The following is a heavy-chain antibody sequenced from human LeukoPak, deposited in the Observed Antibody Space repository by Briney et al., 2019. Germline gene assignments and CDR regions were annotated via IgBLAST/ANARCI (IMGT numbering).Heavy chain of an antibody. D-gene: IGHD2-2*01. CDR3: ASSWIVVVPAADY. J-gene: IGHJ4*02. V-gene: IGHV3-48*03. CDR2: ISSSGSTI. Sequence: GGSLRLSCAASGFTFSSYEMNWVRQAPGKGLEWVSYISSSGSTIYYADSVKGRFTISRDNAKNSLYLQMNSLRAEDTAVYYCASSWIVVVPAADYWGQGTLVTVSS. CDR1: GFTFSSYE.